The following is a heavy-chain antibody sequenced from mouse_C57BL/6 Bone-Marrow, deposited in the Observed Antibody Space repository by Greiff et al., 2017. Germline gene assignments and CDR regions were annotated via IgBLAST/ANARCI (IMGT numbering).Heavy chain of an antibody. CDR3: AREGVRTVVATNAMDY. CDR1: GYTFTSYW. J-gene: IGHJ4*01. D-gene: IGHD1-1*01. CDR2: IDPNSGGT. Sequence: QVQLQQPGAELVKPGASVKLSCKASGYTFTSYWMHWVKQRPGRGLEWIGRIDPNSGGTKYNEKFKSKATLTVDKPSSTAYMQLSSLTSEDSAVYYCAREGVRTVVATNAMDYWGQGTSVTVSS. V-gene: IGHV1-72*01.